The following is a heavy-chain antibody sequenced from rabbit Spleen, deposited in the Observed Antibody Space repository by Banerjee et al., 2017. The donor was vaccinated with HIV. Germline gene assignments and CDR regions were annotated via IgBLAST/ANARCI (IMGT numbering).Heavy chain of an antibody. D-gene: IGHD1-1*01. Sequence: QEQLEESGGGLVKPEGSLTLTCKASGFSFSNKAVMCWVRQAPGKGLEWIACINAVTGKAVYASWAKGRFTISRTSSTTVTLQMTSLIVADTATYFCARDRDTGSAGYGYAFDPWGPGTLVTVS. CDR3: ARDRDTGSAGYGYAFDP. V-gene: IGHV1S45*01. J-gene: IGHJ2*01. CDR1: GFSFSNKAV. CDR2: INAVTGKA.